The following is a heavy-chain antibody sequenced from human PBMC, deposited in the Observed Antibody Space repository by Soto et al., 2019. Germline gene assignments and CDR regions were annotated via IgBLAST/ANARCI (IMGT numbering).Heavy chain of an antibody. CDR2: IKRRANGETT. D-gene: IGHD2-15*01. CDR1: GFTFSDHY. V-gene: IGHV3-15*07. CDR3: TTDGPWRIGGVDV. Sequence: GGSLRLSCAVSGFTFSDHYMDWVRQATGKGLEWVGRIKRRANGETTDYAAPVKGRFTISRDDSKDTLYLQMNSLKTDDTAVYFCTTDGPWRIGGVDVWGQGTTVTVSS. J-gene: IGHJ6*02.